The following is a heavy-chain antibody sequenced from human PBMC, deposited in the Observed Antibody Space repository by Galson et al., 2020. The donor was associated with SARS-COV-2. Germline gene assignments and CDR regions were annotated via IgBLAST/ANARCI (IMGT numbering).Heavy chain of an antibody. CDR3: ARGGGWFFDY. Sequence: SETLSLTCAVSGGSISSHNWWNWVRQPPGKGLEWIGEIYHGGGIKYNPSLTSRVTISIDKSKNHFSLKLSSVTAADTAVYYCARGGGWFFDYWGQGTLVTVSS. D-gene: IGHD6-19*01. V-gene: IGHV4-4*02. CDR2: IYHGGGI. CDR1: GGSISSHNW. J-gene: IGHJ4*02.